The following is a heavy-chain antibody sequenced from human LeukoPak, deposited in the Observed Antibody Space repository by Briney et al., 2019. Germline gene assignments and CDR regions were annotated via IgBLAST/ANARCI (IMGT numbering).Heavy chain of an antibody. CDR3: AKRLAFVVVPAAPLDY. CDR1: GFTFSSYA. J-gene: IGHJ4*02. CDR2: ISSSGGST. V-gene: IGHV3-23*01. Sequence: HPGGSLRLSCAASGFTFSSYAMSWVRQAPGKGLEWVSVISSSGGSTSYADSVKGRFTISRDNSKNTLYLQMNSLRAEDTAVYYCAKRLAFVVVPAAPLDYWGQGTLVTVSS. D-gene: IGHD2-2*01.